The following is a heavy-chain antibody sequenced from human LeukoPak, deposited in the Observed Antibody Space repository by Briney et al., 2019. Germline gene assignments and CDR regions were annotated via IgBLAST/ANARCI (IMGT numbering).Heavy chain of an antibody. D-gene: IGHD1-26*01. V-gene: IGHV4-39*07. CDR1: GGSISSSNYY. J-gene: IGHJ6*03. CDR2: IYYSGST. CDR3: AREVGAIVDYYYYYMDV. Sequence: PSETLSLTCTVSGGSISSSNYYWAWIRQPPGKGLEWIGSIYYSGSTYFNPSLKSRVTISVDTSKNQFSLKLSSVTAADTAVYYCAREVGAIVDYYYYYMDVWGKGTTVTVSS.